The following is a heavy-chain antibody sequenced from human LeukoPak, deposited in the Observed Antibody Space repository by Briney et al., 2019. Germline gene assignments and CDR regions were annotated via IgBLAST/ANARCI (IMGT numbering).Heavy chain of an antibody. Sequence: SVKVSCKASGGTFSSYAISWVRQAPGQGLEWMGGIIPIFGTANYAQKFQGRVTITADESTSTAYMELSSLRSEDTAVYYCARGASQEEYQLPSYYYYYMDVWGKGTTVTVSS. CDR1: GGTFSSYA. J-gene: IGHJ6*03. CDR3: ARGASQEEYQLPSYYYYYMDV. D-gene: IGHD2-2*01. CDR2: IIPIFGTA. V-gene: IGHV1-69*01.